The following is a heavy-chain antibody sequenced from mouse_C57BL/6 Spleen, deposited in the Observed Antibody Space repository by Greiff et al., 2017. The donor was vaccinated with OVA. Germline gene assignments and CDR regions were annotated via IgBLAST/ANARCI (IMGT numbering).Heavy chain of an antibody. V-gene: IGHV1-76*01. CDR1: GYTFTDYY. D-gene: IGHD1-1*01. J-gene: IGHJ2*01. Sequence: VQLQQSGAELVRPGASVKLSCKASGYTFTDYYINWVKQRPGQGLEWIARIYPGSGNTYYNEKFKGKATLTAEKSSSTAYMQLSSLTSEDSAVYFCARSVRLYYFDYWGQGTTLTVSS. CDR3: ARSVRLYYFDY. CDR2: IYPGSGNT.